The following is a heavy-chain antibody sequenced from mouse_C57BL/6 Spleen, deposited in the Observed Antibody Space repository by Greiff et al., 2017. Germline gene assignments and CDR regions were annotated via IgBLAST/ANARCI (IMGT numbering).Heavy chain of an antibody. D-gene: IGHD1-1*01. V-gene: IGHV1-85*01. J-gene: IGHJ2*01. CDR1: GYTFTSYD. CDR2: IYPRDGST. Sequence: QVQLQQSGPELVKPGASVKLSCKASGYTFTSYDINWVKQRPGQGLEWIGWIYPRDGSTKYNEKFKGKATLTVDTSSSTAYMELHSLTSEDSAVYFCAREGYYCGSRGYFDYWGQGTTLTVSS. CDR3: AREGYYCGSRGYFDY.